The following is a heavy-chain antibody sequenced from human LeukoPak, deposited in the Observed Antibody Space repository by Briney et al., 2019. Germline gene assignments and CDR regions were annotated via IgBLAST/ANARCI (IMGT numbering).Heavy chain of an antibody. CDR3: ARDLSLGRHEYGEAFDN. CDR1: GYTFTNHG. D-gene: IGHD4-17*01. J-gene: IGHJ4*02. Sequence: ASVKVSCKTSGYTFTNHGISWVRQAPGQGLEWVGWISGYSGNTNYVQKFQGRVTMTTDTPTSTAYMEVRNLKSDDTAVYYCARDLSLGRHEYGEAFDNWGQGTLVIVSS. V-gene: IGHV1-18*01. CDR2: ISGYSGNT.